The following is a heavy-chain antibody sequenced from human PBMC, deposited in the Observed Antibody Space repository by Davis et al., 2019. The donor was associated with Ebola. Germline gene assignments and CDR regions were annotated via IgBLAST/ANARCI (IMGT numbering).Heavy chain of an antibody. CDR2: ISGTGGST. D-gene: IGHD5-24*01. CDR1: GFTFSNSA. Sequence: GESLKISCATSGFTFSNSAMSWVRQAPGKGLEWVSAISGTGGSTYYADSVKGRFTISRDNSKNTLYLQMNSLRAEDTAVYYCAKDLRWLPYWGQGTLVTVSS. CDR3: AKDLRWLPY. V-gene: IGHV3-23*01. J-gene: IGHJ4*02.